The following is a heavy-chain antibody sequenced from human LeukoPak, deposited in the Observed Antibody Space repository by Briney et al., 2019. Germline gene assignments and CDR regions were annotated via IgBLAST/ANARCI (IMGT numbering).Heavy chain of an antibody. CDR1: GGSVSSGTYY. D-gene: IGHD6-6*01. CDR2: IYTSGST. CDR3: AREGAARNFDY. V-gene: IGHV4-61*02. Sequence: SETLSLTCTVSGGSVSSGTYYWTWIRQPAGKGLEWIGRIYTSGSTNFNPSLKSRVSISLDTSQNQFSLKMSTVTAADTAVYYCAREGAARNFDYWGQGILVTVSS. J-gene: IGHJ4*02.